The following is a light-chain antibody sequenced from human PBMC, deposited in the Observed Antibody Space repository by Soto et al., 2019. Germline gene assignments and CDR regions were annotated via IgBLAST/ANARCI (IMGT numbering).Light chain of an antibody. CDR2: GAS. CDR1: HSVISSY. J-gene: IGKJ1*01. Sequence: EIVLTQSPGTLSLSPGERATLSFSASHSVISSYLAWYQQKPGQAPRLLIYGASSRATGIPDRFSGSGSGTDFTLTISRLEPEDFAVYYCHQYDSWTFGQGTKVDIK. V-gene: IGKV3-20*01. CDR3: HQYDSWT.